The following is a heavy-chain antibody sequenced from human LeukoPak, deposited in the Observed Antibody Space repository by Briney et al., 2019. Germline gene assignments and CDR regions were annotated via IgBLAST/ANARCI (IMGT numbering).Heavy chain of an antibody. J-gene: IGHJ4*01. D-gene: IGHD1-26*01. CDR3: ARLVVGATKYYFDY. CDR1: GYSFTSYW. Sequence: GESLKISCKGSGYSFTSYWIGWVRQMPGKGLEWMGIIYPGDSDTRYSPSFQGQVTISADKPISTAYLQWSSPKAWDTAMYYCARLVVGATKYYFDYWGQGTLVTVSS. V-gene: IGHV5-51*01. CDR2: IYPGDSDT.